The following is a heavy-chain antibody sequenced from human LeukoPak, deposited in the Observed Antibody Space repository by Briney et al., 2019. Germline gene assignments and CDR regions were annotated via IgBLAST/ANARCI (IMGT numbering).Heavy chain of an antibody. CDR2: ISYSGST. Sequence: SETLSLTCTVSAGSISSYYWSWIRQPPGKGLEWIGYISYSGSTNYNPSLKSRVTISVDTSNNQFSLKLSSVTAADTAVYYCARVKYYHDSGGYYRIYYFDYWGQGTLVTVSS. D-gene: IGHD3-22*01. CDR3: ARVKYYHDSGGYYRIYYFDY. CDR1: AGSISSYY. J-gene: IGHJ4*02. V-gene: IGHV4-59*01.